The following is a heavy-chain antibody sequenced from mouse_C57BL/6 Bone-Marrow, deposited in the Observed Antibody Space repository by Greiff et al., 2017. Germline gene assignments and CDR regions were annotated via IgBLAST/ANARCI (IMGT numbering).Heavy chain of an antibody. J-gene: IGHJ3*01. CDR1: GYTFTDYE. CDR3: TREGYGNFAWFAY. D-gene: IGHD2-10*02. Sequence: QVQLQQSGAELVRPGASVTLSCKASGYTFTDYEMHWVKQTPVHGLEWIGAIDPETGGTAYNQKFKGKAILTADKSSSTAYMELRSLTSEDSAVYYCTREGYGNFAWFAYWGQGTLVTVSA. CDR2: IDPETGGT. V-gene: IGHV1-15*01.